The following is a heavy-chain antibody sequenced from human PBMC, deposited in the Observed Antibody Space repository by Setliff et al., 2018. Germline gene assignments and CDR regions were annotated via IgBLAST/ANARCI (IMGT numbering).Heavy chain of an antibody. J-gene: IGHJ1*01. CDR1: GFTVSSFS. Sequence: PGGSLRLSCAASGFTVSSFSMHWVRQAPVKGLDWVATLSDDGSNESYADSVKGRVTMSVDTSKNQFSLKMTSLTAADTAVYYCARVDFTMIQGVIGQWGQGTLVTVSS. CDR3: ARVDFTMIQGVIGQ. D-gene: IGHD3-10*01. V-gene: IGHV3-30*03. CDR2: LSDDGSNE.